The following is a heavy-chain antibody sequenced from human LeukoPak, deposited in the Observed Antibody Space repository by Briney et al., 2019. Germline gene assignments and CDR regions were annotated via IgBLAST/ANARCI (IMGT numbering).Heavy chain of an antibody. CDR2: IYYSGST. CDR1: GGSISSYY. D-gene: IGHD1-26*01. CDR3: ARDQFIVVGAKRYYYYMDV. Sequence: SETLSLTCTVSGGSISSYYWSWIRQPPGKGLEWIGYIYYSGSTNYNPSLKSRVTISVDTSKNQFSLKLSSVTAADTAVYYCARDQFIVVGAKRYYYYMDVWGKGTTVTVSS. V-gene: IGHV4-59*12. J-gene: IGHJ6*03.